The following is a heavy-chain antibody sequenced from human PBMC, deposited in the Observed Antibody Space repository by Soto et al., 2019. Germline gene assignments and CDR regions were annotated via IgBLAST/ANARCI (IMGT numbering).Heavy chain of an antibody. CDR2: ISGSSGGST. J-gene: IGHJ4*02. CDR3: ASYDSSGYYGLAFDY. CDR1: GFTFSSYA. Sequence: EVQLLESGGGLVQPGGSLRLSCAASGFTFSSYAMSWVRRAPGKGLEWVSAISGSSGGSTYYADSVKGRFTISRDNAKNSLYLQMNSLRAEDTAVYYCASYDSSGYYGLAFDYWGQGTLVTVSS. V-gene: IGHV3-23*01. D-gene: IGHD3-22*01.